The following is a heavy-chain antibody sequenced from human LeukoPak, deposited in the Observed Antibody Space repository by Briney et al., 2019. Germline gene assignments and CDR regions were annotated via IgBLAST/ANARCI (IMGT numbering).Heavy chain of an antibody. CDR2: INGGGGNT. D-gene: IGHD5-24*01. Sequence: GSLRLSCPASGFMFNSYVMSWVRQAPGKGLEWVSAINGGGGNTYYADSVKGRFTISRDNSKNMVYLQMNSLRAEDTAVYYCARDLGEMATPYYFDYWGQGTLVTVSS. CDR3: ARDLGEMATPYYFDY. V-gene: IGHV3-23*01. CDR1: GFMFNSYV. J-gene: IGHJ4*02.